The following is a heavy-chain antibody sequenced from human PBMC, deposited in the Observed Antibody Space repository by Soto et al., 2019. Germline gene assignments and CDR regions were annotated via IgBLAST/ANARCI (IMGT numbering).Heavy chain of an antibody. D-gene: IGHD6-25*01. Sequence: QVQLVQSGAEVKKPGSSVKVSCKASGGTFSSYTISWVRQAPGQGLEWMGRIIPILGIANYAQKFQGRVTITEDKSTSTAYMELSSLRSEDTAVYYCARVEEAAGTYWYFALWGRGTLVTVAS. CDR1: GGTFSSYT. V-gene: IGHV1-69*02. J-gene: IGHJ2*01. CDR3: ARVEEAAGTYWYFAL. CDR2: IIPILGIA.